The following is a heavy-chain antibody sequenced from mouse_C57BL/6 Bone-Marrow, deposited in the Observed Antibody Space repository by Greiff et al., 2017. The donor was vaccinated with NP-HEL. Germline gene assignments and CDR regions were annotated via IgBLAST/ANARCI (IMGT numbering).Heavy chain of an antibody. CDR3: ARREGDYWYFDV. Sequence: EVQLQQSGPELVKPGASVKISCKASGYTFTDYYMNWVKQSHGKSLEWIGDINPNNGGTSYNQKFKGKATLTVDKSSSTAYMELRSLTSEDSAVYYCARREGDYWYFDVWGKGTTVTVSS. CDR2: INPNNGGT. CDR1: GYTFTDYY. J-gene: IGHJ1*03. D-gene: IGHD3-3*01. V-gene: IGHV1-26*01.